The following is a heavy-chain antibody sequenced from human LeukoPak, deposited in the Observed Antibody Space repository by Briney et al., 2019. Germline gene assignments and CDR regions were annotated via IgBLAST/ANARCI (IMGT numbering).Heavy chain of an antibody. J-gene: IGHJ3*02. CDR1: GESLNSYY. CDR3: AREGTTATGPPDDAFDI. V-gene: IGHV4-34*01. Sequence: SETLSLTCAVYGESLNSYYWSWVRQPPGEGLEWIGEIYESGTTEYNPSLKSRVTISMVPSKQQFSLSLSSVAAADTAVYYCAREGTTATGPPDDAFDIWGQGTMVTVSS. CDR2: IYESGTT. D-gene: IGHD4-17*01.